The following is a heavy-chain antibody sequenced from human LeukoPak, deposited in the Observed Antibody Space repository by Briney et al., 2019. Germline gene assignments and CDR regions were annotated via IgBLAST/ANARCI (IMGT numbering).Heavy chain of an antibody. Sequence: GGSLRLSCAASGFSFNSYWMHWVRQAPGKGLVWVSRVNNDGSSTTYADSVKGRLTISRDNARNTLYLQMSSLRAEDTAVYYCARSSYPYYFDYWGQGTLVTVSS. V-gene: IGHV3-74*01. CDR1: GFSFNSYW. CDR3: ARSSYPYYFDY. J-gene: IGHJ4*02. CDR2: VNNDGSST. D-gene: IGHD6-13*01.